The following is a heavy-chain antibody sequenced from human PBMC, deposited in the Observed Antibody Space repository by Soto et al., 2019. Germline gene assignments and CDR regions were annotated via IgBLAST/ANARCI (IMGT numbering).Heavy chain of an antibody. CDR1: DYTFTNYG. D-gene: IGHD4-17*01. J-gene: IGHJ4*02. CDR3: ARDYGGNSNFDY. CDR2: ISAYNGNT. Sequence: GSVKVSCKASDYTFTNYGISWVRQAPGQGLEWMGWISAYNGNTNYAQKLQGRVTMTTDTSTSTAYMELRSLRSDDTAVYYCARDYGGNSNFDYWGQGTLVTVSS. V-gene: IGHV1-18*01.